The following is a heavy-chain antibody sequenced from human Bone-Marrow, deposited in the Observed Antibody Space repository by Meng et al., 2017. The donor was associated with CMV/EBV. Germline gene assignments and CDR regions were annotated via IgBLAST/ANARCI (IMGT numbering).Heavy chain of an antibody. CDR3: AREKVGALAFDI. J-gene: IGHJ3*02. CDR1: GGSVNSDTYY. D-gene: IGHD4/OR15-4a*01. CDR2: VYDTWST. V-gene: IGHV4-61*01. Sequence: SETLSLTCTVSGGSVNSDTYYWSWIRQPPGKGLEWIGHVYDTWSTNYNSSLKSRVTISVDTSKNQFSLKLSSVTAADTAVYYCAREKVGALAFDIWGQGTMVTVSS.